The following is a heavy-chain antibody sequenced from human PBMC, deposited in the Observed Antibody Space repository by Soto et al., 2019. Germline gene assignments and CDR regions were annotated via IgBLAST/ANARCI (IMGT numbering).Heavy chain of an antibody. CDR1: GGSVISESHY. D-gene: IGHD3-3*01. Sequence: SQTLSLTCPLSGGSVISESHYWNWVRQTPGKGLEWIGYIYYTGSTNYNPSLKGRVTMSVDTSRDQVSLRLRSVTRADTAMYYCARDQYDFRSGSYYYAMEVWGQGTKVTVSS. CDR3: ARDQYDFRSGSYYYAMEV. CDR2: IYYTGST. J-gene: IGHJ6*02. V-gene: IGHV4-61*01.